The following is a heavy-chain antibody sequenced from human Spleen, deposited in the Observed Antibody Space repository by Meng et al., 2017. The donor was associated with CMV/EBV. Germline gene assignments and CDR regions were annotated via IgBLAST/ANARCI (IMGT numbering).Heavy chain of an antibody. Sequence: ASVKVSCKASGYTFTSYDINWVRQAPGQGLEWLGWINPNSGGTRSAQSLQGRVTMTRDTSITTAYMELSGLRSDDTAVYYCALLVDPKVVKAVRNTDYWGQGTLVTVSS. CDR2: INPNSGGT. J-gene: IGHJ4*02. V-gene: IGHV1-2*02. D-gene: IGHD3-22*01. CDR3: ALLVDPKVVKAVRNTDY. CDR1: GYTFTSYD.